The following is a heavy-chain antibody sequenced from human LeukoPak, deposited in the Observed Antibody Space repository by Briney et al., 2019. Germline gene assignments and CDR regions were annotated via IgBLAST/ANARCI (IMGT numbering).Heavy chain of an antibody. D-gene: IGHD6-13*01. Sequence: ASETLSLTCAVSGYSISSGYYWGWIRPPPGKGLEWIGSIYHSGSTYYNPSLKSRVTISVDTSKNQFSLKLSAVTAADTAVYYCARRYSSSWYALNWFDPWGQGTLVTVSS. J-gene: IGHJ5*02. CDR2: IYHSGST. CDR3: ARRYSSSWYALNWFDP. CDR1: GYSISSGYY. V-gene: IGHV4-38-2*01.